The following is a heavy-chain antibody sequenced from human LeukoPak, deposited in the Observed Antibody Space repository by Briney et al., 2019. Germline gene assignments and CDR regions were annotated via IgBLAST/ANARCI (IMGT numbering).Heavy chain of an antibody. Sequence: PSETLSLTCTVSGGSISSYYWSWIRQPPGKGLEWVGYIYYSGSTNYNPSLKSRVTISVDTSKNQFSLKLSSVTAADTAVYYCARVISGSSLHWYFDLWGRGTLVTVSS. CDR3: ARVISGSSLHWYFDL. V-gene: IGHV4-59*01. CDR1: GGSISSYY. CDR2: IYYSGST. J-gene: IGHJ2*01. D-gene: IGHD1-26*01.